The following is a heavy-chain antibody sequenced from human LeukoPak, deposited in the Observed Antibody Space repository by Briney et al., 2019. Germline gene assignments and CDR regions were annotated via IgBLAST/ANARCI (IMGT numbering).Heavy chain of an antibody. CDR2: INPNSGGT. D-gene: IGHD3-22*01. CDR1: GYTFTGYY. CDR3: ARENYYDSSGYYGGYYYMDV. V-gene: IGHV1-2*02. Sequence: APVKVSCKASGYTFTGYYMHWVRQAPGQGLEWMGWINPNSGGTNYAQKFQGRVTMTRDTSISTAYMELSRLRSDDTAVYYCARENYYDSSGYYGGYYYMDVWGKGTTVTVSS. J-gene: IGHJ6*03.